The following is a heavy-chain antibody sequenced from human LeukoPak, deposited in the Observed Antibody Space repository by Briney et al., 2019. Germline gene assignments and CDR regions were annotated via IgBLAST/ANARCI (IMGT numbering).Heavy chain of an antibody. CDR1: GYTFNIYG. J-gene: IGHJ6*02. CDR2: IIPIFGTA. CDR3: ATENDYGDYRNV. D-gene: IGHD4-17*01. V-gene: IGHV1-69*13. Sequence: GASVKVSCKASGYTFNIYGISWVRQAPGQGLEWMGGIIPIFGTANYAQKFQGRVTITADESTSTAYMELSSLRSEDTAVYYCATENDYGDYRNVWGQGTTVTVSS.